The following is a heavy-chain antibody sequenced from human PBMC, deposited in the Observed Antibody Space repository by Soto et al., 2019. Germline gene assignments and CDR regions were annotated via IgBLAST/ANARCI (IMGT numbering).Heavy chain of an antibody. J-gene: IGHJ4*02. D-gene: IGHD6-25*01. Sequence: PSGKVSFKTSRYTFTGYYMHWVRQAPGQGLEWMGWINPNGGGTKYPQKFQGRVTMTRDSSTSTVYMSLTGLKSDDTAVYYCARDLAKGAGSAGFDYWGQGTLVTVSS. CDR2: INPNGGGT. V-gene: IGHV1-2*02. CDR1: RYTFTGYY. CDR3: ARDLAKGAGSAGFDY.